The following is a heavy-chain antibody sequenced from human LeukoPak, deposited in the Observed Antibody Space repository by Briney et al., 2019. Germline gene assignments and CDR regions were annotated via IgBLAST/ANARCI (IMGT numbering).Heavy chain of an antibody. V-gene: IGHV3-53*01. CDR2: IYSDGRV. Sequence: GGSLRLSCAASGFTVISNYMSWVRQAPGKGLEWVSVIYSDGRVHYADSVKGRFTISRDDSKNTLYLQMNSLRAEDTAVYYCARESGYSYGLAGFFDYWGQGTLATASS. D-gene: IGHD5-18*01. CDR3: ARESGYSYGLAGFFDY. J-gene: IGHJ4*02. CDR1: GFTVISNY.